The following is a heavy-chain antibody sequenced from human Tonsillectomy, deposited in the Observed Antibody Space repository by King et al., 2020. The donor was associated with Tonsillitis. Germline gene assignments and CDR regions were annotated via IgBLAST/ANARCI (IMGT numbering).Heavy chain of an antibody. Sequence: QLVQSGAEVKKPGASVKISCKASGYTFTSYSIHWVRQAPGQGLEWMGIINPSGGDTTYAQTFQGRVAMTRDTSTNTVYIELSSLRSEDTAVYYCARMIVGIIGHNWFEPGGQGTLVTVSS. CDR3: ARMIVGIIGHNWFEP. D-gene: IGHD3-22*01. CDR1: GYTFTSYS. J-gene: IGHJ5*02. CDR2: INPSGGDT. V-gene: IGHV1-46*01.